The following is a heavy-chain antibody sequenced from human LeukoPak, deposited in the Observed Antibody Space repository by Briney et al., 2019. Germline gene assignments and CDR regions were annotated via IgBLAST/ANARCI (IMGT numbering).Heavy chain of an antibody. D-gene: IGHD3-9*01. CDR2: ISSSSSYT. J-gene: IGHJ3*02. Sequence: PGGSLRLSCAASGFTFSDYYMSWIRQAPGKGLEWVSYISSSSSYTNYADSVKGRFTISRDNAKNSLYLQMNSLRAEDTAVYYCARDPKPGYLDWLYTPDDAFDIWGQGTMVTVSS. CDR3: ARDPKPGYLDWLYTPDDAFDI. CDR1: GFTFSDYY. V-gene: IGHV3-11*05.